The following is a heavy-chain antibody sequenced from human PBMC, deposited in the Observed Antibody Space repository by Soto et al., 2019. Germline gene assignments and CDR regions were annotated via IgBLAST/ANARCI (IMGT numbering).Heavy chain of an antibody. CDR3: ARTVARMNLDY. V-gene: IGHV2-26*01. CDR1: GFSRSNARMG. D-gene: IGHD2-21*01. Sequence: QVTLKESGPVLVKPTETLTLTCTVSGFSRSNARMGVSWIRQPPGKALEWLAHIFSNDETAYSTSLKTRLTISKDTSKSQVVLTMGNMDPVDTATYYCARTVARMNLDYWGQGTLVTVSS. CDR2: IFSNDET. J-gene: IGHJ4*02.